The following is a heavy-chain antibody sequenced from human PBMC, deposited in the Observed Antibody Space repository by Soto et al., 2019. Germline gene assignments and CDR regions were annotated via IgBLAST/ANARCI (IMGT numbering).Heavy chain of an antibody. CDR2: IWYDGSNK. Sequence: QVQLVESGGGVVQPGRSLRLSCAASGFTFSSYGMHWVRQAPGKGLEWVAVIWYDGSNKYYADSVKRRFTISRDNSKKSLYLQMNSLRAEDTAVYYCAREHGDYGFDYWGQGTLVTVSS. D-gene: IGHD4-17*01. CDR1: GFTFSSYG. J-gene: IGHJ4*02. CDR3: AREHGDYGFDY. V-gene: IGHV3-33*01.